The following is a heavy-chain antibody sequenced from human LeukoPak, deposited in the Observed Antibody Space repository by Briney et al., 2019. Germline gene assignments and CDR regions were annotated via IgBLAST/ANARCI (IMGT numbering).Heavy chain of an antibody. CDR1: GFTVSSNY. V-gene: IGHV3-66*01. Sequence: GGSLRLSCAASGFTVSSNYMSWVRQAPGKGLEWVSVIYSGGSTYYADSVKGRFTISRDNSKNTLYLQMNSLRAEDTAVYYCARGPRLGYYYYGMDVWGQGTTVTVSS. D-gene: IGHD3-16*01. CDR3: ARGPRLGYYYYGMDV. CDR2: IYSGGST. J-gene: IGHJ6*02.